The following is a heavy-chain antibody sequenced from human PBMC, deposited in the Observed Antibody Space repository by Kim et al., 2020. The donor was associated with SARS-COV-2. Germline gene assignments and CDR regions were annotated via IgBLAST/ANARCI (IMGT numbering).Heavy chain of an antibody. V-gene: IGHV3-30*18. CDR2: ISYDGSNK. D-gene: IGHD6-19*01. J-gene: IGHJ4*01. Sequence: GGSLRLSCAASGFTFSSYGMHWVRQAPGKGLEWVAVISYDGSNKYYADSVKGRFTISRDNSKNTLYLQMNSLRAEDTAVYYCAKDGYRYSSGWNYFDYWG. CDR3: AKDGYRYSSGWNYFDY. CDR1: GFTFSSYG.